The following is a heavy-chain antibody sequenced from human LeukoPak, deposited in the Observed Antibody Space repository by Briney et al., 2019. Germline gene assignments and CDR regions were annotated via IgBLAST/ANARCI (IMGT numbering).Heavy chain of an antibody. J-gene: IGHJ5*02. D-gene: IGHD3-22*01. V-gene: IGHV4-59*01. CDR1: GGSISSYY. Sequence: SETLSLTCTVSGGSISSYYWSWIRQPPGKGLEWIGYIYYSGSTKYNPSLKSRVTISVDTSKNQFSLKLSSVTAADTAVYYCARGTYYYDSSGYHWGQGTLVTVSS. CDR3: ARGTYYYDSSGYH. CDR2: IYYSGST.